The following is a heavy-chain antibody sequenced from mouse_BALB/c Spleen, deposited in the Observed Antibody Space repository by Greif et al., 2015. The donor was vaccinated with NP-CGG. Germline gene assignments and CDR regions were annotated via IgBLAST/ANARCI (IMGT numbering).Heavy chain of an antibody. Sequence: VQLQQSGPGLVAPSQSLSITCTVSGFSLTGYGVNWVRQPPGKGLEWLGMIWGDGSTDYNSALKSRLSISKDNSKSQVFSKMNSLQTDDTARYYCARAPSYYYGSFDVWGAGTTVTVSS. V-gene: IGHV2-6-7*01. CDR3: ARAPSYYYGSFDV. CDR1: GFSLTGYG. D-gene: IGHD1-1*01. J-gene: IGHJ1*01. CDR2: IWGDGST.